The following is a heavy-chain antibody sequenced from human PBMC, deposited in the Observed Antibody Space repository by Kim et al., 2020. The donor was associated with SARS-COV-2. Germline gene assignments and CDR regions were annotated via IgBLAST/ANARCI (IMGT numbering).Heavy chain of an antibody. CDR2: IYYSGPT. V-gene: IGHV4-59*01. J-gene: IGHJ6*02. CDR1: GGSINNYY. D-gene: IGHD6-19*01. Sequence: SETLSLICTVSGGSINNYYWSWIRQAPGKGLEWIGQIYYSGPTNYNPSLQSRVTLSVDMPKNQIFLTLNSVTAADTAVYYCARDKGYKNGWVHQALDVWGQGTTVTVSS. CDR3: ARDKGYKNGWVHQALDV.